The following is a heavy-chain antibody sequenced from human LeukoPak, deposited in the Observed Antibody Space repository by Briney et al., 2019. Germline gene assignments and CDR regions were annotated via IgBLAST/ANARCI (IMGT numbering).Heavy chain of an antibody. Sequence: GGSLRLSCAASGFTFSSYAMHWVRQAPGKGLEWVAVISYDGSNKYYADSVKGRFTISRDNSKNTLYLQMNSLRAEDTAVYYCARGSPRWSDYWGQGTLVTVSS. V-gene: IGHV3-30-3*01. CDR2: ISYDGSNK. J-gene: IGHJ4*02. D-gene: IGHD4-23*01. CDR1: GFTFSSYA. CDR3: ARGSPRWSDY.